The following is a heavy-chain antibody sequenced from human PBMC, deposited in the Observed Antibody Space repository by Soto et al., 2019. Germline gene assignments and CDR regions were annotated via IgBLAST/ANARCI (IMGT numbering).Heavy chain of an antibody. J-gene: IGHJ5*02. CDR3: ARDQYESSGYFGP. CDR1: GFTFSSYS. D-gene: IGHD3-22*01. CDR2: ITSSSGTI. Sequence: EVQLVESGGGLVQPGGSLRLSCAASGFTFSSYSMNWVRQAPGKGLEWISYITSSSGTIYYADSVKGRFTISRDNARNSLYLQMSSLRDEDTAVYYCARDQYESSGYFGPWGQGTLVTVSS. V-gene: IGHV3-48*02.